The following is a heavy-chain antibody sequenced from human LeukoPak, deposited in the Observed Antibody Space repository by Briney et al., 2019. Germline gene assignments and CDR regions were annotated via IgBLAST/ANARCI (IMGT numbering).Heavy chain of an antibody. J-gene: IGHJ4*02. CDR1: GYTLTSYD. V-gene: IGHV1-8*01. D-gene: IGHD6-13*01. CDR3: AGTNLPGIAPDDY. CDR2: MNPNSGNA. Sequence: ASVKVSCKASGYTLTSYDINWVRQATGQGLEWMGWMNPNSGNAGYAQKFQGRVTMTKNTSISTAYMELSSLRSEDTAVYYCAGTNLPGIAPDDYWGQGTLVTVSS.